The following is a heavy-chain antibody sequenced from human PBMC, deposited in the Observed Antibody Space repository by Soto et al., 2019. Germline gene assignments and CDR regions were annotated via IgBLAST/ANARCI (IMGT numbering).Heavy chain of an antibody. Sequence: SETLSLTCAVDGGSFSGYYWSWIRQHPGKGLEWIGEINHSGSTNYNPSLKSRVTISVDTPKNQFSLKLSSVTAADTAVYYCAYGSGSYYNANWFDPWGQGTLVTVSS. CDR3: AYGSGSYYNANWFDP. J-gene: IGHJ5*02. CDR1: GGSFSGYY. V-gene: IGHV4-34*01. D-gene: IGHD3-10*01. CDR2: INHSGST.